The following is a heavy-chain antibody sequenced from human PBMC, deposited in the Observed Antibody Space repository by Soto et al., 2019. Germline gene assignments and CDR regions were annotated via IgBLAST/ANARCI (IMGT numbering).Heavy chain of an antibody. J-gene: IGHJ3*02. CDR1: GFAFSSHP. CDR3: ARRVTGSSRAFDI. V-gene: IGHV3-23*01. Sequence: GGSLRLSCAASGFAFSSHPMSWVRQAPEKGLEWVAGISDGGDLTYNADAVRGRFTISRDNSRNTLYLQMNSLRAEDTAVYYCARRVTGSSRAFDIWGQVTMVTVSS. CDR2: ISDGGDLT. D-gene: IGHD1-1*01.